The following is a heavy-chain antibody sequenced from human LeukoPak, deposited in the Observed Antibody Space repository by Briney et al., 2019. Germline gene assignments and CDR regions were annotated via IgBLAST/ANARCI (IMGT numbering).Heavy chain of an antibody. V-gene: IGHV3-23*01. D-gene: IGHD1-26*01. CDR3: APDRFASGDFDY. CDR1: GFTFSSYA. Sequence: SGGSLRLSCAASGFTFSSYAMSWVRQPPVKGLDWVSAIRGSGGSTYCADCVKGRFTMSRDNSKTTLYLQMNSLRDEHTAVYYCAPDRFASGDFDYWGQGTVVTVSS. CDR2: IRGSGGST. J-gene: IGHJ4*02.